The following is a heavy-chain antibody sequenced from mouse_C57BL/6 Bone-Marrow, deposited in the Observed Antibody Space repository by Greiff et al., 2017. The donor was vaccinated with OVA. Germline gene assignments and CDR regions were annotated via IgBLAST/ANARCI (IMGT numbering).Heavy chain of an antibody. D-gene: IGHD2-4*01. V-gene: IGHV1-82*01. CDR3: ERSIYYDYEDY. Sequence: QVQLQQSGPELVKPGASVKISCKASGYAFSSSWMNWVKQRPGKGLEWIGRIYPGDGDTNYNGKFKGKATLTADKSSSTAYMQLSSLTSEDSAVYFCERSIYYDYEDYWGQGTTLTVSS. CDR2: IYPGDGDT. J-gene: IGHJ2*01. CDR1: GYAFSSSW.